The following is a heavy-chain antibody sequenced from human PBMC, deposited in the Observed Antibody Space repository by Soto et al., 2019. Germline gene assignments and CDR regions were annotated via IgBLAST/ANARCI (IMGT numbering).Heavy chain of an antibody. Sequence: SETLSLTCAVYGGSFSAYYWSWIRQPPGKGLEWIGEINHSGGTSYNPYLKSRVTISVDTSKSQFSLKLTSVTAGDRAVYYCARDGTNSSGWYYYYYYYGMDVWGQGTTVTVSS. J-gene: IGHJ6*02. V-gene: IGHV4-34*01. CDR1: GGSFSAYY. D-gene: IGHD6-19*01. CDR3: ARDGTNSSGWYYYYYYYGMDV. CDR2: INHSGGT.